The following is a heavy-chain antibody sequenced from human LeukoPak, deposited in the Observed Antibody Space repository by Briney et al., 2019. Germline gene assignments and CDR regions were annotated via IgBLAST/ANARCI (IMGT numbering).Heavy chain of an antibody. V-gene: IGHV3-7*01. J-gene: IGHJ4*02. CDR2: IKQDGSEK. D-gene: IGHD3-22*01. CDR3: ARDRLDLVVITTWDFDY. CDR1: GFTFSSYW. Sequence: GGSLRLSCAASGFTFSSYWMSWVRQAPGKGLEWVANIKQDGSEKYYVDSVKGRFTISRDNAKNTLYLQMNSLRAEDTAVYYCARDRLDLVVITTWDFDYWGQGTLVTVSS.